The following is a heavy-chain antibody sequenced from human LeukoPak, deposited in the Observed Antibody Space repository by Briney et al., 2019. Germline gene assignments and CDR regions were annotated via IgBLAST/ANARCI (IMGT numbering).Heavy chain of an antibody. J-gene: IGHJ4*02. Sequence: GGSLRLSRAASGFTFSSYAMSWVRQAPGKGLEWVSAISGSGGSTYYADSVKGRFTISRDNSKNTLYLQMNSLRAEDTAVYYCAKDRGGYYGSGAFQFDYWGQGTLVTVSS. V-gene: IGHV3-23*01. CDR3: AKDRGGYYGSGAFQFDY. D-gene: IGHD3-10*01. CDR2: ISGSGGST. CDR1: GFTFSSYA.